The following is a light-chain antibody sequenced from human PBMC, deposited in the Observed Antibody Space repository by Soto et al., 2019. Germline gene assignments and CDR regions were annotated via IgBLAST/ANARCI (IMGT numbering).Light chain of an antibody. CDR3: QQYNNWPRAT. CDR2: DAS. CDR1: QSISSW. J-gene: IGKJ4*01. V-gene: IGKV1-5*01. Sequence: DIQMTQSPSTLSASVGDRVTITCRASQSISSWLAWYQQKPGKAPKLLIYDASSLESGVPSRFSGSGSGTEFTLTISSLQPDDFGVYYCQQYNNWPRATFGGGTKVEIK.